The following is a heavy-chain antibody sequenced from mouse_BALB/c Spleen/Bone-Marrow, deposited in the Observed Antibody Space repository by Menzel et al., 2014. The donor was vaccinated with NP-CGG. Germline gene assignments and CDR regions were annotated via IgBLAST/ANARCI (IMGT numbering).Heavy chain of an antibody. V-gene: IGHV1-14*01. CDR2: INPYNDAV. J-gene: IGHJ4*01. CDR3: ARAMIYYYAMDY. D-gene: IGHD2-4*01. CDR1: GYTFTSFV. Sequence: VQLKESGPELVKPGTSVKMSCKASGYTFTSFVMHWVKQKPGQGLEWIGYINPYNDAVKYYEKFKGKATLTSDKSSNTAYMEHSSLASEDSAVYYCARAMIYYYAMDYWGQGTSVTVSS.